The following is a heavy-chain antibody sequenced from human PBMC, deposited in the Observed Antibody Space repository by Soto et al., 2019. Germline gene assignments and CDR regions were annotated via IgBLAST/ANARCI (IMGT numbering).Heavy chain of an antibody. V-gene: IGHV4-61*01. Sequence: SETLSLTCTVSGGSVSSGSYYWNWIRQPPGKGLEWIGYIYYLGRTNYNSSLKSRITMSIDTSKNQFSLKLSPVTAADTAIYYCARDPVGVTHFDYWGQGAPVTVSS. CDR3: ARDPVGVTHFDY. CDR1: GGSVSSGSYY. CDR2: IYYLGRT. D-gene: IGHD1-26*01. J-gene: IGHJ4*02.